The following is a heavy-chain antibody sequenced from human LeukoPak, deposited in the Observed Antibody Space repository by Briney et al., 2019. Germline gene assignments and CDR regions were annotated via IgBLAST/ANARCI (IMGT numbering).Heavy chain of an antibody. Sequence: SETLSLTCTVSGGSISSYYWSWIRQPAGKGLEWIGRIYTSGSTNYNPSLKSRVTISVDKSKNQFSLKLSSVTAADTAVYYCARAAASQSNDAFDIWGQGTMVTVSS. CDR2: IYTSGST. J-gene: IGHJ3*02. D-gene: IGHD6-13*01. V-gene: IGHV4-4*07. CDR1: GGSISSYY. CDR3: ARAAASQSNDAFDI.